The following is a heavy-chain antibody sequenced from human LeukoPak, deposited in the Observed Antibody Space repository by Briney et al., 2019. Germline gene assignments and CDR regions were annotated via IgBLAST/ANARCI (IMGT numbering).Heavy chain of an antibody. V-gene: IGHV1-46*01. J-gene: IGHJ4*02. Sequence: ASVKVSCKASGYTFTSYYMHWVRQAPGQGLEWMGIINPSGGSTSSAQKFQGRVTMTRDTSTSTVYMELSSLRSEDTAVYYCARGQSSLGSPYYFDYWGQGTLVTVSS. D-gene: IGHD3-16*01. CDR2: INPSGGST. CDR3: ARGQSSLGSPYYFDY. CDR1: GYTFTSYY.